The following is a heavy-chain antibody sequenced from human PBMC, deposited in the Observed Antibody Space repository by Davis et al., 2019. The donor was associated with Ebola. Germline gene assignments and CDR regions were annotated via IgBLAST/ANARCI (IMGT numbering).Heavy chain of an antibody. D-gene: IGHD3-10*02. J-gene: IGHJ4*02. CDR1: GFILTNYA. CDR3: ARAFLYGEYDY. V-gene: IGHV1-3*01. CDR2: VHGGNGNT. Sequence: ASVKVSCKASGFILTNYAIHWVRQAPGQRLEWIGWVHGGNGNTKYSQRFQGRVTITRDTSASTAYMELSSLRSEDTAVYYCARAFLYGEYDYWGQGTLVTVSS.